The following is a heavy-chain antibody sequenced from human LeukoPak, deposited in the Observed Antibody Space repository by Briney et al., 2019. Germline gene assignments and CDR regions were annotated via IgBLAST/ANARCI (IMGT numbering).Heavy chain of an antibody. V-gene: IGHV1-2*02. D-gene: IGHD3-10*01. CDR1: GYTFTAYY. Sequence: ASVNVSCKASGYTFTAYYMHWVRQAPGQGLEWMGWIYPNSGGTNYAQKFQGRVTMTRDTSISTAYMELSSLRSDDTAVYYCARAIGEFYGSGSYYSWGQGTLVTVSS. CDR2: IYPNSGGT. CDR3: ARAIGEFYGSGSYYS. J-gene: IGHJ4*02.